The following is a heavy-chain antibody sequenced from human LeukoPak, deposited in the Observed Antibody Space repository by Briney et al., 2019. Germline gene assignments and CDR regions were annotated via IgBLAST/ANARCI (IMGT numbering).Heavy chain of an antibody. CDR3: VGPAD. V-gene: IGHV3-7*01. CDR1: GFTFSNYW. J-gene: IGHJ4*02. D-gene: IGHD2-2*01. CDR2: INQDGSEK. Sequence: GGSLRLSCVVSGFTFSNYWMTWVRQAPGKGLEWVANINQDGSEKNYMDSAKGRFTISRDNTKNSMSLQMNSLRVEDTAVYYCVGPADWGQGTLVTVSS.